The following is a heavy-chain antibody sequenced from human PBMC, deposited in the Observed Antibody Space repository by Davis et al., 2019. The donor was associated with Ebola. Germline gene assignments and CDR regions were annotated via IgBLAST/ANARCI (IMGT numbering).Heavy chain of an antibody. CDR2: INHSGST. CDR3: ARHEPYYYYYGMDV. Sequence: MPSETLSLTCAVYGGSFSGYYWSWIRQPPGKGLEWIGEINHSGSTNYNPSLKSRVTISVDTSKNQFSLKVTSVTAADTAVYYCARHEPYYYYYGMDVWGQGTTVTVSS. V-gene: IGHV4-34*01. CDR1: GGSFSGYY. J-gene: IGHJ6*02.